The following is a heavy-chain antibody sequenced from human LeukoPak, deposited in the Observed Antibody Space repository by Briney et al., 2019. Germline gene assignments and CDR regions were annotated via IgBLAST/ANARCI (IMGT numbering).Heavy chain of an antibody. Sequence: GASVKVSCKASGYTFNNYGITWVRQAPGQGLEWMGYISIYNTITNDAQNLQGRVTLTTDTSTSTAYMELRSLRSDDTAVYYCARDNGDFDYWGQGTLVTVSS. V-gene: IGHV1-18*01. CDR3: ARDNGDFDY. CDR2: ISIYNTIT. J-gene: IGHJ4*02. CDR1: GYTFNNYG. D-gene: IGHD4-17*01.